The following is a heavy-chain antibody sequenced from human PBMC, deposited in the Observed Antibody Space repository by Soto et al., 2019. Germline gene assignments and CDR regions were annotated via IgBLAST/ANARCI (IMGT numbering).Heavy chain of an antibody. D-gene: IGHD6-6*01. CDR1: GFTFSSYG. CDR2: IWYDGSNK. J-gene: IGHJ4*02. V-gene: IGHV3-33*01. CDR3: ARDMYSSYHYFDY. Sequence: GGSLRLSCAASGFTFSSYGMHWVRQAPGKGLEWVAVIWYDGSNKYYADSVKGRFTISRDNSKNTLYLQMNSLRAEDTAVYYCARDMYSSYHYFDYWGQGTLVTVSS.